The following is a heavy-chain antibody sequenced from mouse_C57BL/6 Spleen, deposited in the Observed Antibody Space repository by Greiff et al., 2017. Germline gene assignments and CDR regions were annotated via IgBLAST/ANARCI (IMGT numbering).Heavy chain of an antibody. Sequence: VKLVESGPELVKPGASVKISCKASGYAFSSSWMNWVKQRPGKGLEWIGRIYPGDGGTNYNGKFKGKATLTADKSSSTAYMQLSSLPSEDSAVDFEARGGLYGGYYDWYFDVWGTGTTVTVSS. J-gene: IGHJ1*03. CDR1: GYAFSSSW. CDR3: ARGGLYGGYYDWYFDV. V-gene: IGHV1-82*01. D-gene: IGHD2-3*01. CDR2: IYPGDGGT.